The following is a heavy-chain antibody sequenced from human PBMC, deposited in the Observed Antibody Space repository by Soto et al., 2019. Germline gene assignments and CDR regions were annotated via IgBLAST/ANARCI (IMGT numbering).Heavy chain of an antibody. D-gene: IGHD2-21*02. V-gene: IGHV4-30-4*01. Sequence: QVQLQESGPGLVKPSQTLSLTCTVSGGSISSGDYYWSWIRQPPGKGLEGIGYIYYSGSTYYNPSLKSRVTISVDTSKNQFSLKLSSVTAADTAVYYCARAPRGDIVVVTAHFDYWGQGTLVTVSS. CDR3: ARAPRGDIVVVTAHFDY. J-gene: IGHJ4*02. CDR1: GGSISSGDYY. CDR2: IYYSGST.